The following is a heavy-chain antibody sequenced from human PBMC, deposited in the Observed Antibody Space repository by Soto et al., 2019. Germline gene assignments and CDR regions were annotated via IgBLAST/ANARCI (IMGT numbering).Heavy chain of an antibody. CDR3: ARDRCSGGSCYQTHSLGAFDI. V-gene: IGHV3-64*01. J-gene: IGHJ3*02. CDR1: GFTFSSYA. Sequence: GESLKISCAASGFTFSSYAMHWVRQAPGKGLEYVSAISSNGGSTYYANSVKGRFTISRDNSKNTLYLQMGSLRAEDMAVYYCARDRCSGGSCYQTHSLGAFDIWGQGTMVTVSS. CDR2: ISSNGGST. D-gene: IGHD2-15*01.